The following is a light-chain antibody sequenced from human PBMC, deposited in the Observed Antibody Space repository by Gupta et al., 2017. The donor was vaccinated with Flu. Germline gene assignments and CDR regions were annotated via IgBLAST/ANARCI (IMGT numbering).Light chain of an antibody. CDR3: QQSDDVTWT. J-gene: IGKJ1*01. CDR1: QYINNF. V-gene: IGKV1-39*01. Sequence: DIQMTQSPSSLSASVGDRVTITCRASQYINNFLNWYQQKPGKAPKLLIYAASFLQRGVPSRFSGSGSGADFTLTITRLQPDDFATYYCQQSDDVTWTFGQGTKVEIK. CDR2: AAS.